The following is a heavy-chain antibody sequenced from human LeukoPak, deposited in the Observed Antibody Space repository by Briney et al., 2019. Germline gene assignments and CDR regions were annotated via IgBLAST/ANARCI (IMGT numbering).Heavy chain of an antibody. CDR2: ITGDTTFI. Sequence: KSGGSLRLSCAASGFTFSSYTMNWVRQAPGKGLDWVSSITGDTTFIYYADSVKGRFTISRDNVRNSLYLQMNSLRVEDTAVYYCARGSRFYCSSTSCYYDYWGQGTLVTVSS. V-gene: IGHV3-21*01. D-gene: IGHD2-2*01. CDR3: ARGSRFYCSSTSCYYDY. J-gene: IGHJ4*02. CDR1: GFTFSSYT.